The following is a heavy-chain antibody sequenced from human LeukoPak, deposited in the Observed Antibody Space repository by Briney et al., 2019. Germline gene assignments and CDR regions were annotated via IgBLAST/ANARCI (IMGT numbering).Heavy chain of an antibody. CDR3: AKDLDGDYGDY. CDR1: GFTFSSYA. V-gene: IGHV3-23*01. D-gene: IGHD4-17*01. Sequence: GGSLRLSCAASGFTFSSYAMSWVRQAPGKGLEWVSAISGSGGSTYYADSVRGRFTISRDNSKNTLYLQMYSLRAEDTAVYYCAKDLDGDYGDYWGQGTLVTVSS. CDR2: ISGSGGST. J-gene: IGHJ4*02.